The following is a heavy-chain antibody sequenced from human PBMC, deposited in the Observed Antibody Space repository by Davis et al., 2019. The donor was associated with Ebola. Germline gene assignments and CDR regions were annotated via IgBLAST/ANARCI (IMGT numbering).Heavy chain of an antibody. J-gene: IGHJ4*02. V-gene: IGHV4-31*03. D-gene: IGHD5-24*01. CDR3: ARVTLMQRWLQSYFDY. Sequence: MPSETLSLTCTVSGGSISSGGYYWSWIRQHPGKGLEWIGYIYYSGSTYYNPSLKSRVTISVDTSKNQFSLKLSSVTAADTAVYYCARVTLMQRWLQSYFDYWGQGTLVTVSS. CDR1: GGSISSGGYY. CDR2: IYYSGST.